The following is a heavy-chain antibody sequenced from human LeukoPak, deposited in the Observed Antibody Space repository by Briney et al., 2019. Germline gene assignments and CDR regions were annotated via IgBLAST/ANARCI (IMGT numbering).Heavy chain of an antibody. CDR2: INHSGST. V-gene: IGHV4-34*01. Sequence: SETLSLTCAVYGGSLTAYYWSWIRQRPGKGLEWIGEINHSGSTNYSPSLKSRVTISVDTSKNQFSLKLSSVTAADTAVYYCARLFYYGGSGYYGAFEHWGQGTLVTVSS. CDR1: GGSLTAYY. D-gene: IGHD3-22*01. CDR3: ARLFYYGGSGYYGAFEH. J-gene: IGHJ4*02.